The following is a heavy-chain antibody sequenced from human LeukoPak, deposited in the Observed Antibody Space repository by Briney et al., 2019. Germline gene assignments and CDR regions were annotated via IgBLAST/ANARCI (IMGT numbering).Heavy chain of an antibody. J-gene: IGHJ3*02. D-gene: IGHD2-21*02. CDR3: ARDLAVVTAFGQHAFDI. Sequence: ASVNVSCKASGYTFTSYYMHWVRQAPGQGLECMGIINPSGGSTSYAQKFQGRVTMTRDTSTSTVYMELSSLRSEDTGVYYCARDLAVVTAFGQHAFDIWGQGTMVTVSS. V-gene: IGHV1-46*01. CDR1: GYTFTSYY. CDR2: INPSGGST.